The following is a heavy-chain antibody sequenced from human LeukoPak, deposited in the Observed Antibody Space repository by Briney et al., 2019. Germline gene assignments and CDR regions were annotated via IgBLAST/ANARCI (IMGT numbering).Heavy chain of an antibody. CDR2: IWYDGSNK. Sequence: PGRSLRLSCAASGFTFSSYGMHWVRQAPGKGLEWVAVIWYDGSNKYYADSVKGRFTISRDNSKNTLYLQMNSLRAEDTAVYYCARSRYDSSGYYRVYFDYWGQGTLVTASS. CDR3: ARSRYDSSGYYRVYFDY. J-gene: IGHJ4*02. D-gene: IGHD3-22*01. V-gene: IGHV3-33*01. CDR1: GFTFSSYG.